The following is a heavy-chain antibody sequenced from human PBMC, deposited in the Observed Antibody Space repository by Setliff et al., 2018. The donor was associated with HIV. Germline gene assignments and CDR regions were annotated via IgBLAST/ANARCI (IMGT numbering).Heavy chain of an antibody. CDR1: GYTLSELS. D-gene: IGHD3-3*01. CDR3: ATDAYHDFSTGPTPGAFDI. Sequence: ASVKVSCKVSGYTLSELSMHWVRQAPGEGLEWMGGFDPEDGETIYAEKFQGRVTMTEDTATETAYMELSSLRSEDAAVYYCATDAYHDFSTGPTPGAFDIWGQGTGVTVSS. J-gene: IGHJ3*02. V-gene: IGHV1-24*01. CDR2: FDPEDGET.